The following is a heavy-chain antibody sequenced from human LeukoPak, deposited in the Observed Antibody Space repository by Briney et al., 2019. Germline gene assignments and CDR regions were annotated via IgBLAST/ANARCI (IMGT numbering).Heavy chain of an antibody. Sequence: PSETLSLTCAVYGGSFSGYYWSWIRQPPGKGLEWIGEINHSGSTNYNPSLKSRVTISVDTSKNQFSLKLSSVTAADTAVYYWARVWHDFWSGYSVLNWFDPWGQGTLVTVSS. J-gene: IGHJ5*02. CDR2: INHSGST. D-gene: IGHD3-3*01. CDR1: GGSFSGYY. V-gene: IGHV4-34*01. CDR3: ARVWHDFWSGYSVLNWFDP.